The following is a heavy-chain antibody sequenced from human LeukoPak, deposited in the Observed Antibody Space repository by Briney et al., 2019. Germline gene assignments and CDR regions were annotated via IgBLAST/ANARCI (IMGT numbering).Heavy chain of an antibody. CDR3: ARSTSPVLRYFDWLAPFDY. Sequence: GGSLRLSCAASGFTVSSYWMSWVRQAPGEGREWVSNIKQDGSEKYYVDSVKGRFTISRDNAKNSLYLQMNSLRAEDTAVYYCARSTSPVLRYFDWLAPFDYWGQGTLVTVSS. CDR1: GFTVSSYW. D-gene: IGHD3-9*01. CDR2: IKQDGSEK. J-gene: IGHJ4*02. V-gene: IGHV3-7*03.